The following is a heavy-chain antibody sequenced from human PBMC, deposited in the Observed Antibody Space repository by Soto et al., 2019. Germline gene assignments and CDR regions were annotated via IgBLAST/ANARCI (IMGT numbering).Heavy chain of an antibody. CDR1: GGAIGSHY. CDR2: IYYRGTT. D-gene: IGHD1-26*01. CDR3: ARGRREDVFNI. J-gene: IGHJ3*02. Sequence: QVQLQESGPGLVKASETLSLTCIISGGAIGSHYWSWIRQPPGKALEWIGYIYYRGTTRYNPSLKSRLTLSVDTSTNQFSLNLTSVTAADTATYYCARGRREDVFNIWVQGTVVTVSS. V-gene: IGHV4-59*11.